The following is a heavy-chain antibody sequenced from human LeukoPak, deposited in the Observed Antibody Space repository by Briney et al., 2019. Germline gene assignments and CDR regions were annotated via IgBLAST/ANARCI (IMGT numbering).Heavy chain of an antibody. D-gene: IGHD1-26*01. CDR3: AGRTRGSYRDIDY. V-gene: IGHV4-34*01. CDR1: GGSSSGYY. J-gene: IGHJ4*02. CDR2: INHSGST. Sequence: SETLSLTCAVYGGSSSGYYWSWVRQPPGKGLEWIGEINHSGSTNSNPSHKSRVTISVDTSKNQFSLKLSSVTAADTAVYYCAGRTRGSYRDIDYWGQGTLVTVSS.